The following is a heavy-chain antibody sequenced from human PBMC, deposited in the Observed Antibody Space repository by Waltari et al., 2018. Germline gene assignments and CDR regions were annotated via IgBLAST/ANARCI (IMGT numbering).Heavy chain of an antibody. CDR3: ARQPLHSYGIRHFDY. Sequence: EVQLVQSGAEVKKPGESLKISCEGSGYSFTRYWIGWVRQMPGKGLGWVGAIVSGDSNTKESPSVRGQVTSSADSSITTAYLQWSSLKASDTAIYFCARQPLHSYGIRHFDYWGQGTPVTVS. D-gene: IGHD5-18*01. CDR2: IVSGDSNT. J-gene: IGHJ4*02. CDR1: GYSFTRYW. V-gene: IGHV5-51*01.